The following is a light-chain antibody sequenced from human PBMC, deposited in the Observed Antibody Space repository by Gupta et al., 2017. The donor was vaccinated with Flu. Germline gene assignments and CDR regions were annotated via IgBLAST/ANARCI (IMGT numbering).Light chain of an antibody. CDR3: QQSYSTPPM. J-gene: IGKJ1*01. Sequence: PSSRSASVGDRVTITCRASQSISNYLNWYQQKPGKAPKLLIYAASSLQSGVPSRFSGSGSGTDFTLTISSLQPEDFATYYCQQSYSTPPMFGQGTKVEIK. CDR2: AAS. V-gene: IGKV1-39*01. CDR1: QSISNY.